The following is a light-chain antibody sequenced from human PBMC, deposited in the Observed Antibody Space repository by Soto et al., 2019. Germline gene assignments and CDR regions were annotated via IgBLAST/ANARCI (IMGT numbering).Light chain of an antibody. CDR3: CSYAGSSTWV. J-gene: IGLJ3*02. CDR2: EVT. V-gene: IGLV2-23*02. Sequence: QSALTQPASVSGSPRQSITISCTGTSSDVGSYNLVSWYQQHPGKAPKLMIDEVTKRPSGVSNRFSGSKSGNTASLTISGLQAEDEADYHCCSYAGSSTWVFGGGTELTVL. CDR1: SSDVGSYNL.